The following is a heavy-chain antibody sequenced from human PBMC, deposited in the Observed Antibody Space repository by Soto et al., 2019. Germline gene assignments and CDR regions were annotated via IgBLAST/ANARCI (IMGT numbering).Heavy chain of an antibody. CDR1: GFTFSSYE. Sequence: GGSLRLSCAASGFTFSSYEMNWVRQAPGKGLEWVSYISSSGSTIYYADSVKGRFTISRDNAKNSLYLQMNSLRAEDTAVYYCATGVGAWYYFDYWGQGTLVTAPQ. CDR3: ATGVGAWYYFDY. D-gene: IGHD1-26*01. J-gene: IGHJ4*02. CDR2: ISSSGSTI. V-gene: IGHV3-48*03.